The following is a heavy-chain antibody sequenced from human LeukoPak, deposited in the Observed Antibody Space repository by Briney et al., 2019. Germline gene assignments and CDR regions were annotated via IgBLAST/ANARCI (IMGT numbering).Heavy chain of an antibody. V-gene: IGHV3-21*01. CDR1: GFTFSSYN. Sequence: GGSLRLSCAASGFTFSSYNMNWVRQAPGKGLEWVSSITNWNNYIYYTDSVKGRFTISRDNAKNSVYMQMDSLRAEDTAVYYCARHGYDGFDMWGRGAMVTVSS. J-gene: IGHJ3*02. CDR3: ARHGYDGFDM. D-gene: IGHD6-25*01. CDR2: ITNWNNYI.